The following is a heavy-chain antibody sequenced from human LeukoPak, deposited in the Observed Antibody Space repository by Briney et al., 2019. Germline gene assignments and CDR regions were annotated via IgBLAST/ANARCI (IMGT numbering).Heavy chain of an antibody. Sequence: GASVKVSCKASGYTFTSYYMHWVRQAPGQGLEWMGIINPSGGSTSYAQKFQGRVTMTRDMSTSTVYMELSSLRSEDTAVHYCARAANIVVVPAAIGAFDIWGQGTMVTVSS. CDR1: GYTFTSYY. V-gene: IGHV1-46*01. D-gene: IGHD2-2*01. J-gene: IGHJ3*02. CDR2: INPSGGST. CDR3: ARAANIVVVPAAIGAFDI.